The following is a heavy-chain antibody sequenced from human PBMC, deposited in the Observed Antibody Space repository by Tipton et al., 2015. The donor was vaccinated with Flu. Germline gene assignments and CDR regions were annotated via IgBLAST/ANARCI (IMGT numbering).Heavy chain of an antibody. CDR2: IYTSGST. V-gene: IGHV4-61*02. J-gene: IGHJ3*02. Sequence: TLSLTCTVSGGSISSGSYYWSWIRQPAGKGLEWIGRIYTSGSTNYNPSLKSRVTISVDTSKNQFSLKLSPVTAADTAVYYCARGVIYYDSSGPITDAFDIWGQGTMVTVSS. CDR3: ARGVIYYDSSGPITDAFDI. D-gene: IGHD3-22*01. CDR1: GGSISSGSYY.